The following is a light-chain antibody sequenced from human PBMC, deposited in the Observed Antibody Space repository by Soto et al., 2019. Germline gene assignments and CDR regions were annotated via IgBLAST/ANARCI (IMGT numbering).Light chain of an antibody. CDR2: AAS. CDR3: LQSNTYPFT. Sequence: DIQMTQSPSSLSASVGDRVTITCRASQDIRNDVGWYQQKAGKAPNRLIFAASSLHSGVPSRFSGSRSGTEFTLTIASLQPEDFATYYCLQSNTYPFTFGGGTKVDI. V-gene: IGKV1-17*01. J-gene: IGKJ4*01. CDR1: QDIRND.